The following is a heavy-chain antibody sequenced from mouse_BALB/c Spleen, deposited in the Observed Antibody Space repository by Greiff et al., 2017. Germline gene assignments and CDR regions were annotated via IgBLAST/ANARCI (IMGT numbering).Heavy chain of an antibody. CDR2: ISYDGSN. D-gene: IGHD2-3*01. V-gene: IGHV3-6*02. CDR3: ARGIYDGYYVAMDY. CDR1: GYSITSGYY. Sequence: EVQRVESGPGLVKPSQSLSLTCSVTGYSITSGYYWNWIRQFPGNKLEWMGYISYDGSNNYNPSLKNRISITRDTSKNQFFLKLNSVTTEDTATYYCARGIYDGYYVAMDYWGQGTSVTVSS. J-gene: IGHJ4*01.